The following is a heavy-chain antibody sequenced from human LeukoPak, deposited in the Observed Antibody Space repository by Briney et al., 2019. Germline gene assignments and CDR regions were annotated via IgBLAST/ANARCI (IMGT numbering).Heavy chain of an antibody. CDR3: ARDRIAARPLEAFDI. Sequence: GGSLRLSCAASGFSFSSYSMNWVRQAPGKGLEWVSSISSSSSYIYYADSVKGRFTISRDNAKNSLYLQMNSLRAEDTAVYYCARDRIAARPLEAFDIWGQGTMVTVSS. D-gene: IGHD6-6*01. V-gene: IGHV3-21*01. J-gene: IGHJ3*02. CDR1: GFSFSSYS. CDR2: ISSSSSYI.